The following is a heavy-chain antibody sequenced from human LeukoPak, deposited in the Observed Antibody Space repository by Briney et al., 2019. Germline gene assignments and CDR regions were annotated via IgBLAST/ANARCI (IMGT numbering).Heavy chain of an antibody. Sequence: PSETLSLTCTVSGGSISSYYWSWIRQPAGKGLEWIGRIYTSGSTNYNPSPKSRVTMSVDTSKNQFSLKLSSVTAADTAVYYCASDRNDYVWGSYHLYWGQGTLVTVSS. CDR1: GGSISSYY. D-gene: IGHD3-16*02. CDR2: IYTSGST. V-gene: IGHV4-4*07. CDR3: ASDRNDYVWGSYHLY. J-gene: IGHJ4*02.